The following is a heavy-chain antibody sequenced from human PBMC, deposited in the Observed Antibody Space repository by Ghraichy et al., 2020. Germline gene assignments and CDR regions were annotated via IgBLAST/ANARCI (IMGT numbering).Heavy chain of an antibody. CDR2: IYYSGNT. Sequence: SETLSLTCTVSGDSIRSSSYYWGWIRQPPGKGLEWIGSIYYSGNTYYNPSLKSRVTISVDTSKNQFSLSVSSVTAADSAVYYCARDRTYGGNFFDYWGQGTLVTVSS. V-gene: IGHV4-39*07. CDR3: ARDRTYGGNFFDY. D-gene: IGHD4-23*01. J-gene: IGHJ4*02. CDR1: GDSIRSSSYY.